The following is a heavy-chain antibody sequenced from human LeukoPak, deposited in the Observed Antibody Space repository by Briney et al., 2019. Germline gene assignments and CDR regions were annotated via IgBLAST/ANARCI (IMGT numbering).Heavy chain of an antibody. Sequence: ASVKVSCKASGYTFTSYYMHWVRQAPGQGLEWMGIINPSAGSTNYAQKLQGRVTMTTDTSTSTAYMELRSLRSDDTAVYYCAYFDWLGYRWFDPWGQGTLVTVSS. V-gene: IGHV1-46*01. CDR2: INPSAGST. CDR1: GYTFTSYY. CDR3: AYFDWLGYRWFDP. D-gene: IGHD3-9*01. J-gene: IGHJ5*02.